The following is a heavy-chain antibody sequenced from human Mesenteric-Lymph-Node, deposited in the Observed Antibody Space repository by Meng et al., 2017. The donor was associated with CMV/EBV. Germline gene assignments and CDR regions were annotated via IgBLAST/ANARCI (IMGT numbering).Heavy chain of an antibody. CDR1: GGSITTNSHY. J-gene: IGHJ6*02. CDR2: IFYSGTT. CDR3: ARDLRNYYYYGMDV. Sequence: SETLSLTCTVSGGSITTNSHYWGWVRQPPGNGLEWIGSIFYSGTTSYNPSLKSRVTVPVDTARNQFSLKLSSVTAADTAVYYCARDLRNYYYYGMDVWGQGTTVTVSS. D-gene: IGHD3-9*01. V-gene: IGHV4-39*02.